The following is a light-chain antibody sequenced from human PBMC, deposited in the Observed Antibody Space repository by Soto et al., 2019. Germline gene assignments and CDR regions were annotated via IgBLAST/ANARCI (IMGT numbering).Light chain of an antibody. V-gene: IGLV2-14*03. Sequence: LTQPASVSGSPGQSITISCTGTSSDVGGYNYVSWYQQRPGKAPKLIISDVSNRPSGVSDRFSASKSGNTASLTISGLQTEDEADYYCISYTSSITYVFGTGTKVTVL. CDR3: ISYTSSITYV. J-gene: IGLJ1*01. CDR1: SSDVGGYNY. CDR2: DVS.